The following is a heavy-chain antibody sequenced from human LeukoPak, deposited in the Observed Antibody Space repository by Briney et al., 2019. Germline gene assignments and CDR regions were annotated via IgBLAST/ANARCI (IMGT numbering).Heavy chain of an antibody. D-gene: IGHD3-22*01. CDR1: GFTFSGYA. J-gene: IGHJ4*02. CDR3: AKDGGSGYYYFDY. V-gene: IGHV3-23*01. CDR2: ISGSGGST. Sequence: GGSLRLSCAASGFTFSGYAMSWDRQAPGKGLEWVSAISGSGGSTYYADSVKGRFTISRDNSKNTLYVQMNSLRAEDTAVYCCAKDGGSGYYYFDYWGQGTLVTVSS.